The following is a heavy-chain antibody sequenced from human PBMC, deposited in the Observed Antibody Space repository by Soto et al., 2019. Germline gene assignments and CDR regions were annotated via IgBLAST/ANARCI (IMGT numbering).Heavy chain of an antibody. J-gene: IGHJ5*02. V-gene: IGHV1-3*01. CDR2: INADNGNT. CDR1: GYTFTSYA. CDR3: ARVVRGYSGYGSFSWFGP. D-gene: IGHD5-12*01. Sequence: ASVKVSCKASGYTFTSYAMHWVRQAPGQRLEWMGWINADNGNTNYSQKLQGRVTITTDTSTSTAYMELSSLRSDDTAVYYCARVVRGYSGYGSFSWFGPWGQGTLVTVSS.